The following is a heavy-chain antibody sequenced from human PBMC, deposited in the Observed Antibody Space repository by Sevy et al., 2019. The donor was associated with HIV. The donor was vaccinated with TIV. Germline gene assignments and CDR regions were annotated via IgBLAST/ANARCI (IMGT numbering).Heavy chain of an antibody. CDR1: GFTFSSYG. CDR3: AKGGGLRLFSPFDY. D-gene: IGHD5-12*01. CDR2: IWYDGSNK. V-gene: IGHV3-33*06. J-gene: IGHJ4*02. Sequence: GGSLRLSCAASGFTFSSYGMHWVRQAPGKGLEWVAVIWYDGSNKYYADSVKGRFTISRDNSKNTLYLQMNSLRAEDTAVYYCAKGGGLRLFSPFDYWGQGTLVTVSS.